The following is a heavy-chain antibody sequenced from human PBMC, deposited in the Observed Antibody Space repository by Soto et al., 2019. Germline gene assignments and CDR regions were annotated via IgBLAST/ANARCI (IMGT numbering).Heavy chain of an antibody. CDR1: GFTFSSYA. Sequence: EVQLLESGGGLVQPGGSLRLSCAASGFTFSSYAMSWVRQAPGKGLEWVSAISGSGGSTYYADSVKGRFTISRDNSKNTLYLQMNSLRAEDTAVYYCAKGPVVPAARARYWYFDLWGRGTLVTVSS. V-gene: IGHV3-23*01. CDR3: AKGPVVPAARARYWYFDL. D-gene: IGHD2-2*01. CDR2: ISGSGGST. J-gene: IGHJ2*01.